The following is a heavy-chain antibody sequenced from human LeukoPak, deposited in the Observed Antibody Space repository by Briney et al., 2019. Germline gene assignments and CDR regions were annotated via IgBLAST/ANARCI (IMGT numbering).Heavy chain of an antibody. CDR1: GGSISSYS. Sequence: SETLSLTCTVSGGSISSYSWSWIRQPPGKGLEWIGYIYYSGSTGSINYNPSLKSRVTISVDTSKNQFSLTLTSVPAADTAVYYCARLQSSGLVWSVYWGQGTLVTVSS. J-gene: IGHJ4*02. CDR3: ARLQSSGLVWSVY. D-gene: IGHD2-21*01. V-gene: IGHV4-59*08. CDR2: IYYSGSTGSI.